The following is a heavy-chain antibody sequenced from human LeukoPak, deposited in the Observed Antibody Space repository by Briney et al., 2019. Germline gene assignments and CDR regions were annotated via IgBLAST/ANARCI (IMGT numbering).Heavy chain of an antibody. D-gene: IGHD2/OR15-2a*01. J-gene: IGHJ5*02. CDR2: LSDTGKT. CDR3: SEGYFEPFDH. V-gene: IGHV4-59*02. Sequence: SETLSLTCLVSGDSVSTSHSNCIPHLPGKGLEWIDCLSDTGKTDYNPSITRRVTISLGTSKNQVSMKLRSVTAADTAVYYCSEGYFEPFDHWGQGTLVVVSS. CDR1: GDSVSTSH.